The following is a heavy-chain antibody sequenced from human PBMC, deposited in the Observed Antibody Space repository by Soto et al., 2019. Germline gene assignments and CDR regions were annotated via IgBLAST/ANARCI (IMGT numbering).Heavy chain of an antibody. Sequence: PGGSLRLSCAASGFTFSSYAMHWVRQAPGKGLEWVAVISYDGSNKYYADSVKGRFTISRDNSKNTLYLQMNSLRAEDTAVYYCARDSQGAMVKHGMDVWGQGTTVTVS. CDR2: ISYDGSNK. J-gene: IGHJ6*02. V-gene: IGHV3-30-3*01. D-gene: IGHD5-18*01. CDR3: ARDSQGAMVKHGMDV. CDR1: GFTFSSYA.